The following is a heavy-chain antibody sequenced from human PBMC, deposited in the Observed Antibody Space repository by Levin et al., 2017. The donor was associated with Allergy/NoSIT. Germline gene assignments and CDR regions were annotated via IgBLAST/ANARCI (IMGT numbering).Heavy chain of an antibody. CDR3: ARGEYYSSSIGTTFDF. V-gene: IGHV3-11*01. J-gene: IGHJ3*01. CDR1: GFTFSDYF. D-gene: IGHD6-6*01. Sequence: SCTASGFTFSDYFMSWIRQTPGKGLEWISYISISGKRIYYADSVKGRFTISRDNAKKSLYLQMNSLRAEDTALYYCARGEYYSSSIGTTFDFWGQGTMVTVSS. CDR2: ISISGKRI.